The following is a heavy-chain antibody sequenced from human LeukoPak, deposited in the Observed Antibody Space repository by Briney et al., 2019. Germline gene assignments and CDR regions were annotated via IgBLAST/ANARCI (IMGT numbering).Heavy chain of an antibody. CDR3: ARLGGMATSHFDY. J-gene: IGHJ4*02. CDR1: GGSISSYY. CDR2: IYYSGST. D-gene: IGHD5-24*01. Sequence: SETLSLTCTVSGGSISSYYWSWIRQPPGKGLEWIGYIYYSGSTNYNPSLKSRVTISVDTSKNQFSLKLSSVTAADTAVYYCARLGGMATSHFDYWGQGTLVTVSS. V-gene: IGHV4-59*01.